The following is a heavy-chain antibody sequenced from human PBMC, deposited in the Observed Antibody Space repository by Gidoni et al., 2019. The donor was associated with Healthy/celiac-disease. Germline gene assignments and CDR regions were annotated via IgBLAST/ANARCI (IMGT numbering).Heavy chain of an antibody. CDR3: ARVAPDGYCSGGSCYPTYYYYMDV. CDR1: GGSLSRGGYY. V-gene: IGHV4-31*01. Sequence: QVQLQESGPGLVKPSQTLSLTCTVSGGSLSRGGYYWSWIRQHPGKGLEWIGYIYYSGSTYYNPSLKSLVTISVDTSKNQFSLKLSSVTAADTAVYYCARVAPDGYCSGGSCYPTYYYYMDVWGKGTTVTVSS. CDR2: IYYSGST. J-gene: IGHJ6*03. D-gene: IGHD2-15*01.